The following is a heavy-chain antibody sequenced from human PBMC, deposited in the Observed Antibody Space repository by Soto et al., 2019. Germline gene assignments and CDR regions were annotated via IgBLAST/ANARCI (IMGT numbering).Heavy chain of an antibody. CDR1: GDSIISSDFY. V-gene: IGHV4-39*01. CDR3: ARHSLALRKNNWFDP. D-gene: IGHD3-3*02. J-gene: IGHJ5*02. CDR2: IFHLGSS. Sequence: SETLSLTCTVSGDSIISSDFYWGWVRQPPGKGLEWIGSIFHLGSSYYNPSLKSRVTMSVDTSKNQFSLRLRSVTAADTALYFCARHSLALRKNNWFDPWGQGIMVTVSS.